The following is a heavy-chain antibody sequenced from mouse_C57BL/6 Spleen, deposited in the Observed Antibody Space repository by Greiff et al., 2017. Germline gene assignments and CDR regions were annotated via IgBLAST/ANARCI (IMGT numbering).Heavy chain of an antibody. CDR3: ARNYYGNSYIYYSAMDY. CDR2: IDPSDSYT. D-gene: IGHD1-1*01. V-gene: IGHV1-69*01. CDR1: GYTFTSYW. J-gene: IGHJ4*01. Sequence: QVQLQQPGAELVMPGASVKLSCKASGYTFTSYWMHWVKQRPGQGLEWIGEIDPSDSYTNYNQKFKGKSTLTVDKSSSEAYMQLSSLTSEDPAVFYCARNYYGNSYIYYSAMDYWGQGTSVTVSS.